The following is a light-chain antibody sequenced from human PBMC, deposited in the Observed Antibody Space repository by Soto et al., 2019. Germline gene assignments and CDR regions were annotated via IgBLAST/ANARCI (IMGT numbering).Light chain of an antibody. Sequence: TQSPSTLSASVGDRVTLTCLASQTVSSYLAWYQQKPGQAPRLLIYDASNRATGIPARFSGSGSGTDFTLTISSLEPEDFAVYYCQQRSNWPPNFGQGTRLEI. CDR1: QTVSSY. J-gene: IGKJ5*01. CDR3: QQRSNWPPN. V-gene: IGKV3-11*01. CDR2: DAS.